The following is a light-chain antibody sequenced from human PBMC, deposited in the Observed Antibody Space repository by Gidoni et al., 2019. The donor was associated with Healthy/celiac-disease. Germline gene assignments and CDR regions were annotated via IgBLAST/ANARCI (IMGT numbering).Light chain of an antibody. Sequence: EIVLTQSPATLSLSPGERATLSCRASQSASSYLAWYQQKPGQAPRLLIYDASNRATGIPARFSGSVSGTDFTLTISSLEPEDFAVYYCQQRSNWPPLTFGGGTKVEIK. J-gene: IGKJ4*01. CDR3: QQRSNWPPLT. CDR1: QSASSY. CDR2: DAS. V-gene: IGKV3-11*01.